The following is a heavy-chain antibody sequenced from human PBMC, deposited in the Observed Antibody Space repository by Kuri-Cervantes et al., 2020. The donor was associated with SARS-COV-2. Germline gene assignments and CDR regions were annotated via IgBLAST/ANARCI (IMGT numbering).Heavy chain of an antibody. D-gene: IGHD2-2*01. V-gene: IGHV3-21*01. CDR2: ISGGANFI. CDR1: GFTFSGYS. Sequence: GESLKISCAASGFTFSGYSMTWVRQAPGKGLEWVSSISGGANFIYYADSLKGRFTISRDDAKNSLYLQMNSLRAEDTAVYYCARDAAVPAAISSYYYYMDVWGKGTTVTVSS. CDR3: ARDAAVPAAISSYYYYMDV. J-gene: IGHJ6*03.